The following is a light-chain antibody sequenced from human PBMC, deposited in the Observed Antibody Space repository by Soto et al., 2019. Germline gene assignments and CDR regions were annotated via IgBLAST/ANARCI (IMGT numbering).Light chain of an antibody. V-gene: IGKV1-39*01. CDR2: AAF. CDR3: QQSYSIPLT. J-gene: IGKJ2*01. Sequence: DIQMTQSPSSLSASVGDRVTITCRASQTIITYLTWYQQKLGKAPKLLIYAAFTFQSGVASSFSGSGSGTDFTLTIGSLQAEDFATYYCQQSYSIPLTFGQGTKLQIK. CDR1: QTIITY.